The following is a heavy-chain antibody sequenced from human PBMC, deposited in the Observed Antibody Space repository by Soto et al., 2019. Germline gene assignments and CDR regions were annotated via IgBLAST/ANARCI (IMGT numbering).Heavy chain of an antibody. Sequence: ASVKVSCKSSGYTFSSYGISWVRQAPGQGLEWMGRISAYNGNTNYAQKLQGRVTMTTDTSTSTAYMELRSLRSDDTAVYYCARISVAGHYGMDVWGQGTTVTV. D-gene: IGHD6-19*01. CDR1: GYTFSSYG. CDR3: ARISVAGHYGMDV. V-gene: IGHV1-18*01. J-gene: IGHJ6*02. CDR2: ISAYNGNT.